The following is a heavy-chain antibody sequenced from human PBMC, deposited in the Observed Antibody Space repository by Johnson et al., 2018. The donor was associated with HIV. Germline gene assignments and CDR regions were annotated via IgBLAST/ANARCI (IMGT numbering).Heavy chain of an antibody. D-gene: IGHD6-6*01. CDR3: ARDRTLWQLVRPGGAFDI. Sequence: QMQLVESGGGVVQPGRSLRLSCAASGFTFTSYALHCVRLAPGKGLEWVAVISYDGSNKYYADSVKGRFTISRDNAKNSLYLQMNSLRAEDTAVYYCARDRTLWQLVRPGGAFDIWGQGTMVTVSS. CDR2: ISYDGSNK. V-gene: IGHV3-30*04. CDR1: GFTFTSYA. J-gene: IGHJ3*02.